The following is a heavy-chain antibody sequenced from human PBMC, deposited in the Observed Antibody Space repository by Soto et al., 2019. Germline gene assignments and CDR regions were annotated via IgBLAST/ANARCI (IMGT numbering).Heavy chain of an antibody. CDR2: MNPNSGNT. Sequence: QVQLVQSGAEVKKPGASVKVSCKASGYTFTSYDINWVRQATGQELEWMGWMNPNSGNTGYAQKSKGRVTMTRNTSISTAYMELSRLRSEDTAVYYCARSTNDYGDRHWGQGTLVTVSS. D-gene: IGHD4-17*01. CDR3: ARSTNDYGDRH. V-gene: IGHV1-8*01. J-gene: IGHJ4*02. CDR1: GYTFTSYD.